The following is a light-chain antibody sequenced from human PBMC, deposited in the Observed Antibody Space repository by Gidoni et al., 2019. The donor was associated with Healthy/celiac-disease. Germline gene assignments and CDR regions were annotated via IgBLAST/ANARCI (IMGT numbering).Light chain of an antibody. V-gene: IGKV1-39*01. J-gene: IGKJ1*01. CDR1: QSISSY. CDR3: QQSGT. Sequence: DIQMTQSPSSLSASVGDRVTITCRASQSISSYLNWYQQKPRKAPKLLIYAASSLQGGIPSRFSGSGSGTDFTLTISSLQPEDFATYYCQQSGTFGQGTKVEIK. CDR2: AAS.